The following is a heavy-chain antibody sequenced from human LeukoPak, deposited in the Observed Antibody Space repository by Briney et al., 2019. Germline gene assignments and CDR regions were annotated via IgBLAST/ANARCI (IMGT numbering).Heavy chain of an antibody. D-gene: IGHD3-22*01. Sequence: PGGSLRLSCAASGFTFSSYGMHWVRQAPGKGLEWVAVISYDGSNKYYVDSVKGRFTISRDNSKNTLYLQMNSLRAEDTAVYYRAKGTYYYDSSGYVYYFDYWGQGTLVTVSS. V-gene: IGHV3-30*18. CDR2: ISYDGSNK. CDR3: AKGTYYYDSSGYVYYFDY. CDR1: GFTFSSYG. J-gene: IGHJ4*02.